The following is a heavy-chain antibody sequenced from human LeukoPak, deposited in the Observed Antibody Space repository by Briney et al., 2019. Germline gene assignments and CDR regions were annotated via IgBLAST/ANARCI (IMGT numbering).Heavy chain of an antibody. J-gene: IGHJ3*02. CDR3: AREAASIVATIEAAFDI. Sequence: GGSLRLSCAASGFTVSSNYMDWVRQAPGKGLEWVGRTRNKANSYATEYAASVKGRFTISRDDSKNSLYLQMNSLKTEDTAVYYCAREAASIVATIEAAFDIWGQGTMVTVSS. V-gene: IGHV3-72*01. CDR2: TRNKANSYAT. CDR1: GFTVSSNY. D-gene: IGHD5-12*01.